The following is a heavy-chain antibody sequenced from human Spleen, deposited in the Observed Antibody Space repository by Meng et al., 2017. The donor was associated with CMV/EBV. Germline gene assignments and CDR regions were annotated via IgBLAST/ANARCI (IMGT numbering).Heavy chain of an antibody. CDR2: ISYDGSNK. Sequence: GESLKISCAASGFTFSSYAMHWVRQAPGKGLEWVAVISYDGSNKYYADSVKGRFTISRDNSKNTLYLQMNSLRAEDTAVYYCARDRQVGYGVYFDHWGQGTLVTVSS. CDR1: GFTFSSYA. D-gene: IGHD5-12*01. CDR3: ARDRQVGYGVYFDH. J-gene: IGHJ4*02. V-gene: IGHV3-30-3*01.